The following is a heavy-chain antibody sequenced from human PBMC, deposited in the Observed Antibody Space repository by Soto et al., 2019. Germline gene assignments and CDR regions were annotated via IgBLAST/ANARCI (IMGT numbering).Heavy chain of an antibody. J-gene: IGHJ3*02. CDR1: GGSISSSNW. Sequence: QVQLQESGPGLVKPSGTLSLTCAVSGGSISSSNWWSWVRQPPGKGREWIGEIYHSGSTNYNPSLKTRLTRSVDKSENQSSLKLSSVTAADTAVYYCARKIDYGGEDAFDIWGQGTMVTVSS. CDR3: ARKIDYGGEDAFDI. CDR2: IYHSGST. V-gene: IGHV4-4*02. D-gene: IGHD4-17*01.